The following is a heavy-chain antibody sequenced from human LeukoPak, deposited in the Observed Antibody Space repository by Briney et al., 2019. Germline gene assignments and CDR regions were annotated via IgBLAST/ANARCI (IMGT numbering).Heavy chain of an antibody. CDR1: GFTFNNYA. J-gene: IGHJ1*01. CDR2: ITASGGST. D-gene: IGHD2-15*01. V-gene: IGHV3-23*01. Sequence: PGGSLRLSCASSGFTFNNYAMTWVRQAPGKGLEWVSSITASGGSTYCADSVKGRFTISRDNSKNTLYLQMSSLRAEDTAVYYCASEVGNREEYFQHWGQGTLVTVSS. CDR3: ASEVGNREEYFQH.